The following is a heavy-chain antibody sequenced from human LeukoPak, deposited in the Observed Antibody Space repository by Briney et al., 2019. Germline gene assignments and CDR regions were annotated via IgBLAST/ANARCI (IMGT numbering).Heavy chain of an antibody. Sequence: PLQTLSLSCAVYGGSFSGYYRSWVRQPPGRRLEWVWGITNSGSTNYNPSLNSRVTISVDTSKNQLSLKLSSVTAADTAVYYCARHGRDYVWGSYRYNRNFDYWGQGTLVTVSS. CDR1: GGSFSGYY. J-gene: IGHJ4*02. CDR3: ARHGRDYVWGSYRYNRNFDY. D-gene: IGHD3-16*02. CDR2: ITNSGST. V-gene: IGHV4-34*01.